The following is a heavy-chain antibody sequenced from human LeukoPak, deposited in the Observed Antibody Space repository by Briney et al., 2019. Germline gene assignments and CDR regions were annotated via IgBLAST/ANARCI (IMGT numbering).Heavy chain of an antibody. V-gene: IGHV3-23*01. Sequence: SYAMSWVRQAPGKGLEWVSAISGSGGSTYYADSVKGRFTISRDNSKNTLYLQMNSLRAEDTAVYYCAKGGYYYDSSGYYYGYWGQGTLVTVSS. CDR1: SYA. CDR3: AKGGYYYDSSGYYYGY. J-gene: IGHJ4*02. CDR2: ISGSGGST. D-gene: IGHD3-22*01.